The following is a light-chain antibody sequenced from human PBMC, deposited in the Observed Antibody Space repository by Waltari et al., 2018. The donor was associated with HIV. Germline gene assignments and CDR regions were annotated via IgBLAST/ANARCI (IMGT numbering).Light chain of an antibody. CDR2: GAS. CDR1: QSVNNK. CDR3: QQYHNWPPIT. V-gene: IGKV3-15*01. Sequence: IVMTQSPATLAASPGERATLSCRASQSVNNKLAWYQQKPGQAPRLLIYGASTRATGIPARFSGSGSVTEFTLTISSLQSEDFAVYYCQQYHNWPPITFGQGTRLE. J-gene: IGKJ5*01.